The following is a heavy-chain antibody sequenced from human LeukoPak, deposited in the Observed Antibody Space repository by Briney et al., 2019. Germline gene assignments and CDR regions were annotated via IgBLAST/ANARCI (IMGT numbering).Heavy chain of an antibody. CDR3: TTWYFGYSYGTEFDY. V-gene: IGHV3-15*01. CDR2: IKSKTDGGTT. Sequence: GGSLRLSCAASGFTFSNAWMSWVRQAPGKGLEWVGRIKSKTDGGTTDYAAPVKVRFTISRDDSKNTLYLQMNSLKTEDTAVYYCTTWYFGYSYGTEFDYWGQGTLVTVSS. D-gene: IGHD5-18*01. CDR1: GFTFSNAW. J-gene: IGHJ4*02.